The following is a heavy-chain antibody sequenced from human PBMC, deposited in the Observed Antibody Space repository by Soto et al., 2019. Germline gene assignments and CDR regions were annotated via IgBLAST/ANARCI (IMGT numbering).Heavy chain of an antibody. CDR3: ARQEDSSSYP. D-gene: IGHD6-6*01. CDR1: GFTFSSHS. CDR2: ITSSSSYI. V-gene: IGHV3-21*04. Sequence: GGSLRLSCAASGFTFSSHSMNWVRQAPGKGLEWVSSITSSSSYINYADSVKGRFTISISTAYLQWSSLKASDTAMYYCARQEDSSSYPWGQGTLVTVSS. J-gene: IGHJ5*02.